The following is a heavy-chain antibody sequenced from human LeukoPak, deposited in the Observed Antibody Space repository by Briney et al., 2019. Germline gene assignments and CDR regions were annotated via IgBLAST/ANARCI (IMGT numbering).Heavy chain of an antibody. CDR1: GGSISGYY. CDR2: IYYSGST. Sequence: SETLTLTCTVSGGSISGYYWSWIRQPPGKGLEWIGYIYYSGSTNYNPSLKSRVTISVDTSKNQFSLKLSSVTAADTAVYYCARSVEGYCSGGSCYSYYYYMDVWGKGTTVTVSS. CDR3: ARSVEGYCSGGSCYSYYYYMDV. D-gene: IGHD2-15*01. J-gene: IGHJ6*03. V-gene: IGHV4-59*01.